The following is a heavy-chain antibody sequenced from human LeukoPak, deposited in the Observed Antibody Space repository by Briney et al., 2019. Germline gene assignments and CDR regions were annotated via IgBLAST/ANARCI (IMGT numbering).Heavy chain of an antibody. Sequence: SETLSLTCAVYGGSFSGYYWSWIRQPPGKGLEWIGEINHSGSTNYNPSLKSRVTISVDTSKNQFSLTLSSVTAADTAVYYCARFGGPHAFDIWGQGTMVTVSP. V-gene: IGHV4-34*01. CDR1: GGSFSGYY. D-gene: IGHD3-3*01. CDR2: INHSGST. CDR3: ARFGGPHAFDI. J-gene: IGHJ3*02.